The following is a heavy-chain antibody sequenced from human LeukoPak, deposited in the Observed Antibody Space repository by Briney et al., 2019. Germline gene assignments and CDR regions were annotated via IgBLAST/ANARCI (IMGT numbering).Heavy chain of an antibody. CDR3: ARDRESYCSSTSCSEGGDY. Sequence: ASVKVSCKASGYTFTGYYMHWVRQAPGQGLEWMGWINPNSGGTNYAQKFQGRVTMTRDTSISTAYMELSRLRSDDTAVYYCARDRESYCSSTSCSEGGDYWGQGTLVTVSS. CDR1: GYTFTGYY. J-gene: IGHJ4*02. V-gene: IGHV1-2*02. CDR2: INPNSGGT. D-gene: IGHD2-2*01.